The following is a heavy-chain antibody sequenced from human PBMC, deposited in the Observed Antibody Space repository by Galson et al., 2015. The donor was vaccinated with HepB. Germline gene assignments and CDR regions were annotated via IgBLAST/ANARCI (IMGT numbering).Heavy chain of an antibody. CDR3: ARGALVVVVDATQNNWFDP. D-gene: IGHD2-15*01. V-gene: IGHV1-18*01. Sequence: SVKVSCKASGYTFSSYSITWVRQAPGQGLEWMGWISAYNRKTDSARQLQGRVTMTTDTSTSTVYMELKSLRSEDTAVYYCARGALVVVVDATQNNWFDPWGQGTLVTVSS. CDR1: GYTFSSYS. J-gene: IGHJ5*02. CDR2: ISAYNRKT.